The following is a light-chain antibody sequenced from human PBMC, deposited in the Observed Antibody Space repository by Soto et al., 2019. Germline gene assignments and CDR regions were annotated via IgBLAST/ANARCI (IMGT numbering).Light chain of an antibody. V-gene: IGLV2-14*01. Sequence: QSALTQPASVSGSPGQSITISCIGTSSDIGAYNYVSWYQQHPGKVPKLMIYEVTNRPSWLSNRFSGSKSGNTASLPICGLHADDEADYFCSSYTSTSTPYVFGTGTKVTVL. CDR1: SSDIGAYNY. J-gene: IGLJ1*01. CDR2: EVT. CDR3: SSYTSTSTPYV.